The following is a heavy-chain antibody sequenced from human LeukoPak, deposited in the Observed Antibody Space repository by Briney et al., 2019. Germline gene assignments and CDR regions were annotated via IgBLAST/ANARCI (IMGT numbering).Heavy chain of an antibody. V-gene: IGHV1-69*13. CDR2: IIPIFGTA. CDR3: ASVYCSGGSCYSRPLSYYYYGMDV. D-gene: IGHD2-15*01. Sequence: ASVKVSCKDSGYTFTSYAISWVRQAPGQGLEWMGGIIPIFGTANYAQKFQGRVTITADESTSTAYMELSSLRSEDTAVYYCASVYCSGGSCYSRPLSYYYYGMDVWGQGTTVTVSS. J-gene: IGHJ6*02. CDR1: GYTFTSYA.